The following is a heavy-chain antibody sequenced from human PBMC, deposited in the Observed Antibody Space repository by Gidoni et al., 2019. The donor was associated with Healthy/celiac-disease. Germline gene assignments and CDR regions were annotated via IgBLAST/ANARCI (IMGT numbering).Heavy chain of an antibody. Sequence: QVQLQESGPGLVKPSGTLSLTCAVSGGSISSSNWWSWVRQPPGKGLEWIGEIYHSGSTNYNPSLKSRVTISVDKSKNQFSLKLSSVTAAETAVYYCARDTSEDSSVPGDTDDYWGQGTLVTVSS. CDR3: ARDTSEDSSVPGDTDDY. D-gene: IGHD3-22*01. CDR1: GGSISSSNW. V-gene: IGHV4-4*02. CDR2: IYHSGST. J-gene: IGHJ4*02.